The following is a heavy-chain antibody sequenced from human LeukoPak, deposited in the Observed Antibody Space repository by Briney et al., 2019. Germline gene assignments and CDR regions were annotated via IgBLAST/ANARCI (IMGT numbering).Heavy chain of an antibody. V-gene: IGHV4-39*07. CDR2: IYYSGST. CDR1: GGSISSSSYY. CDR3: AVGSWYDSGLGHFDY. Sequence: SETLSLTCTVSGGSISSSSYYWGWIRQPPGKGLEWIGCIYYSGSTYYNPSLKSRVTISVDTSKNQFSLKLSSVTAADTAVYYCAVGSWYDSGLGHFDYWGQGTLVTVSS. J-gene: IGHJ4*02. D-gene: IGHD3-22*01.